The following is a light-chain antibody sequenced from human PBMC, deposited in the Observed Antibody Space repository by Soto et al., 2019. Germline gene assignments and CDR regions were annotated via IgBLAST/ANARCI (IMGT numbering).Light chain of an antibody. CDR1: SSNIGSNY. J-gene: IGLJ3*02. Sequence: QSVLTQPPSASGTPGQRVTISCSGSSSNIGSNYVYWYQQLPGTAPKLLIYRNNQRPSGVPDRFSGSKSGTSASLAISGLRSEDEADYSCAAWDDSLSGWVFGGGTKVTVL. V-gene: IGLV1-47*01. CDR3: AAWDDSLSGWV. CDR2: RNN.